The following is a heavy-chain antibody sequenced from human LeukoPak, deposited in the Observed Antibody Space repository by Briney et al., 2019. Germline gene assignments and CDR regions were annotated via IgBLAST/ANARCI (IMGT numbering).Heavy chain of an antibody. V-gene: IGHV4-31*03. D-gene: IGHD2-2*01. CDR3: ARDRALGYCSSTSCYYYGMDV. Sequence: SQTLSLTCTVSGGSISSGGYYWSWIRQHPGKGLEWIGYIYYSGSTYYNPSLESRVTISVDTSKNQFSLKLSSVTAADTAVYYCARDRALGYCSSTSCYYYGMDVWGQGTTVTVSS. CDR2: IYYSGST. J-gene: IGHJ6*02. CDR1: GGSISSGGYY.